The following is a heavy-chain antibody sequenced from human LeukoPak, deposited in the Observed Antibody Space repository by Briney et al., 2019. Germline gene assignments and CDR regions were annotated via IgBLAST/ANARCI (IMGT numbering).Heavy chain of an antibody. CDR1: GITASSYA. Sequence: GGSLRLSCAASGITASSYAMTWVRQAPGKGLEWVSSISGSGDRTMYADSVKGRFTISRDNFKNTLYLQMSSLRAEDTAVYYCAKPKDNSLYCFDYWGQGTLVTVSS. V-gene: IGHV3-23*01. CDR2: ISGSGDRT. D-gene: IGHD1-20*01. J-gene: IGHJ4*02. CDR3: AKPKDNSLYCFDY.